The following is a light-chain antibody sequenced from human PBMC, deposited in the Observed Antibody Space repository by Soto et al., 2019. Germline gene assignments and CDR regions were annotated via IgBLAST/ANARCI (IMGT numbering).Light chain of an antibody. CDR1: SSDVGGYNY. J-gene: IGLJ1*01. CDR3: TSYAGGNNV. CDR2: EVN. V-gene: IGLV2-8*01. Sequence: QSALTQPPSASGSPGQSVTISCTGTSSDVGGYNYVSWYQQHPGKVPKLMVYEVNKRPSGVPDRFSGSKSGNTASLTVSGLQAEDEADYYCTSYAGGNNVVGTGTKVTV.